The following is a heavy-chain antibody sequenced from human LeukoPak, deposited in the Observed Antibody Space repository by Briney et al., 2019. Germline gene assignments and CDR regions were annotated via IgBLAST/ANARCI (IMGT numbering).Heavy chain of an antibody. CDR3: ARGVLKGWFDP. V-gene: IGHV4-59*01. J-gene: IGHJ5*02. Sequence: PSETLSLTCTVSGVSISSYYWSWIRQPPGKGLEWIGYIYYSGSTNYNPSLKSRVTISVDTSKNQFSLKLSSVTAADTAVYYCARGVLKGWFDPWGQGTLVTVSS. CDR1: GVSISSYY. D-gene: IGHD6-13*01. CDR2: IYYSGST.